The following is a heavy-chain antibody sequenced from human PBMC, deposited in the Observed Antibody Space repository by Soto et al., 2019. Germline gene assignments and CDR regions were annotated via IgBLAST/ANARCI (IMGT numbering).Heavy chain of an antibody. CDR2: MHASGGT. CDR3: AAIVVGATRHSDVDH. D-gene: IGHD2-15*01. J-gene: IGHJ4*02. Sequence: SETLSLTCIVSGAPIISNDYFWAWIRQPPGRGLEFIASMHASGGTYHASSLKSRATTSLDTSKDQFSLKLQSVTTADTGTYYCAAIVVGATRHSDVDHWGQGTLVTVSS. CDR1: GAPIISNDYF. V-gene: IGHV4-39*01.